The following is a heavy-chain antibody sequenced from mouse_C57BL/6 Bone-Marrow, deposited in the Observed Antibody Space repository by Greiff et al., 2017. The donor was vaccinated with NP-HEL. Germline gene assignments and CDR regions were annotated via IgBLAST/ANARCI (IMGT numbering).Heavy chain of an antibody. V-gene: IGHV14-4*01. Sequence: VQLQQSGAELVRPGASVKLSCTASGFNIKDDYMHWVKQRPEQGLEWIGWIDPENGDTEYASKFQGKATITADTSSNTAYLQLSSLTSEDTAVYYCTPYYGSRGAWFAYWGQGTLVTVSA. CDR1: GFNIKDDY. J-gene: IGHJ3*01. CDR3: TPYYGSRGAWFAY. D-gene: IGHD1-1*01. CDR2: IDPENGDT.